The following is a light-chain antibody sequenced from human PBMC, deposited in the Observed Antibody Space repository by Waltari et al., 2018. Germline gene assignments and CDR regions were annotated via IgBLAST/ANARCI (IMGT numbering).Light chain of an antibody. CDR3: QQYNRFSP. J-gene: IGKJ1*01. CDR2: DAS. V-gene: IGKV1-5*01. Sequence: DTQLSQFPSTLAASVGDRVTIPCRAREAINKWLAWYQQKPGKAPKVLIYDASTLQSGVPSRFSGSGSGTEFILTIDSLQPDDFATYYCQQYNRFSPFGQGTNVEVK. CDR1: EAINKW.